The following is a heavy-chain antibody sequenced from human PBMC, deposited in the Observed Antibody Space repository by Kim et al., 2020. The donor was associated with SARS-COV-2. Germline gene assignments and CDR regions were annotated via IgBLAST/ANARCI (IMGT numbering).Heavy chain of an antibody. J-gene: IGHJ3*02. Sequence: GRSLRLSCAASGFTFSSYAMHWVRQAPGKGLEWVAVISYDGSNKYYADSVKGRFTISRDNSKNTLYLQMNSLRAEDTAVYYCARAGDWDAFDIWGQGTMV. V-gene: IGHV3-30*04. CDR2: ISYDGSNK. D-gene: IGHD7-27*01. CDR1: GFTFSSYA. CDR3: ARAGDWDAFDI.